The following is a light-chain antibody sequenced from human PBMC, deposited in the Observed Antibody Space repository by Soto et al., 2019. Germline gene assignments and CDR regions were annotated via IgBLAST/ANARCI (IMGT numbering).Light chain of an antibody. CDR3: QQSYSTPRT. CDR2: AAS. CDR1: QSISSY. V-gene: IGKV1-39*01. J-gene: IGKJ1*01. Sequence: DMQMTPAPSSLSASVGDRVTITCRASQSISSYLNWYQQKPGKAPKLLIYAASSLQSGVPSRFSGSGSGTDFTLTISSMQPEDFANYFCQQSYSTPRTFGQGTKVDIK.